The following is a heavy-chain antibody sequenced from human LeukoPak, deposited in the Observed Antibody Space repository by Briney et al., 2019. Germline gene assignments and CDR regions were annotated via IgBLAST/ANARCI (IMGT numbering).Heavy chain of an antibody. CDR2: IIPIFGTA. D-gene: IGHD6-19*01. J-gene: IGHJ4*02. CDR3: ARVPGESSGWYYFDS. CDR1: GGTFSSYA. Sequence: SVKVSCKASGGTFSSYAISWVRQAPGQGLEWMGGIIPIFGTANYAQKFQGRVTITADESTSTAYMELSSLRSEDTAVYYCARVPGESSGWYYFDSWGQGTLVTVSS. V-gene: IGHV1-69*13.